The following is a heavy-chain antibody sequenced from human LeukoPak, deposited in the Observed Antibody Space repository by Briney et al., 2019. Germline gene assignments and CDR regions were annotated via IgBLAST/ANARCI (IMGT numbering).Heavy chain of an antibody. Sequence: SETLSLTCTVSGDSISNFYWSSIRQPAEKGLEWIGRVYSSGSTNYNPSLKSRVSMSVDTSKNQYSLRLISVTAADTAVYYCARAGFGSGWHYFDYWGRGILVSVSS. CDR3: ARAGFGSGWHYFDY. D-gene: IGHD6-19*01. CDR2: VYSSGST. V-gene: IGHV4-4*07. CDR1: GDSISNFY. J-gene: IGHJ4*01.